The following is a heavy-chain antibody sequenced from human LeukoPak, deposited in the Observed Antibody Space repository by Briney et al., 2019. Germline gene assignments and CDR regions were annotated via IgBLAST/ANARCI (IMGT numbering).Heavy chain of an antibody. Sequence: PSETLSLTCTVSGASISSYYWTWIRQAPGKGLEWIGYVYYSVRTNYNPSLKSRVSISQDTSKNQVSLTLNSVTAADTAAYYCARQESGPYHYMDVWGRGTAVTVSS. CDR1: GASISSYY. J-gene: IGHJ6*03. CDR3: ARQESGPYHYMDV. D-gene: IGHD3-3*01. CDR2: VYYSVRT. V-gene: IGHV4-59*08.